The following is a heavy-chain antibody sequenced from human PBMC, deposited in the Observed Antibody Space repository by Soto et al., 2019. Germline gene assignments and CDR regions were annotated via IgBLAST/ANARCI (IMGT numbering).Heavy chain of an antibody. V-gene: IGHV3-48*03. CDR1: GFSFSSYE. D-gene: IGHD1-26*01. Sequence: GGSLRLSCAASGFSFSSYEMNWVRQAPGKGLEWVSYISTSGSTIYYADSVKGRFTISRDNAKNSLYLQVNSLRAEDTAVYYCARETGGAPNYWGQGTLVTVSS. J-gene: IGHJ4*02. CDR2: ISTSGSTI. CDR3: ARETGGAPNY.